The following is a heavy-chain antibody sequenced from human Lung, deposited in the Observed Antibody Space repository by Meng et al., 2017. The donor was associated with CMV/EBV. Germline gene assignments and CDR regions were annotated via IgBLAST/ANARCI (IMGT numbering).Heavy chain of an antibody. V-gene: IGHV1-2*02. D-gene: IGHD3-16*01. Sequence: QVQLVQSGAEVKKPGASVKVSCNASGYTFTGYYMHWVRQAPGQGLEWMGWINPNSGGTNYAQKFQGRVTMTRDTSISTAYMELSRLRSDDTAVYYCARDRDYVWGSYPDYWGQGPLVTVSS. CDR3: ARDRDYVWGSYPDY. CDR1: GYTFTGYY. CDR2: INPNSGGT. J-gene: IGHJ4*02.